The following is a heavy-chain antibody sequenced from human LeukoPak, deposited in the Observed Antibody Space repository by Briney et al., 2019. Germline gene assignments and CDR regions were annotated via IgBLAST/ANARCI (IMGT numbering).Heavy chain of an antibody. J-gene: IGHJ3*02. V-gene: IGHV4-38-2*02. CDR1: GYSISSGYY. CDR3: ARADYDILTGPLGFAFDI. D-gene: IGHD3-9*01. CDR2: IYHSRST. Sequence: SETLSLTCTVSGYSISSGYYWGWIRQPPGKGLEWIGSIYHSRSTYYNPSLKSRVTISVDTSKNQFSLKLSSVTAADTAVYYCARADYDILTGPLGFAFDIWGQGTMVTVSS.